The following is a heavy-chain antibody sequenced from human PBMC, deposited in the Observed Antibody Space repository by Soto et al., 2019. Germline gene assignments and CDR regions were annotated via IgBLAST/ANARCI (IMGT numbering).Heavy chain of an antibody. CDR1: GFTFSSYA. CDR2: ISYDGSNK. J-gene: IGHJ4*02. Sequence: QVQLVESGGGVVQPGRSLRLSCAASGFTFSSYAMHWVRQAPGKGLEWVAVISYDGSNKYYADSVKGRFTISGDNSKNTLYLQMNSLRAEDTAVYYCAREPASAVAGPIDYWGQGTLVTVSS. V-gene: IGHV3-30-3*01. CDR3: AREPASAVAGPIDY. D-gene: IGHD6-19*01.